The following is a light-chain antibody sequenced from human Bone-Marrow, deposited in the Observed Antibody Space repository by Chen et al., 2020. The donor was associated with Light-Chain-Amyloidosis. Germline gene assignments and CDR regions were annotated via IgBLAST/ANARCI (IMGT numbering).Light chain of an antibody. CDR1: SSDVGGDNH. V-gene: IGLV2-14*01. J-gene: IGLJ1*01. CDR2: EVT. CDR3: SSYTITNTLV. Sequence: QSALTQPASVSGSPGQSITISCTGTSSDVGGDNHVSWYQQHPDKAPKLMIYEVTNRPSWVPDRFSGSKSDSTASLTISGLQTVDEADYFCSSYTITNTLVFGSGTRVTVL.